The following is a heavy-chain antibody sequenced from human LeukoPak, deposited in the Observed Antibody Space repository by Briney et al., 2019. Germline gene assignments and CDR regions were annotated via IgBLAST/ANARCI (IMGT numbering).Heavy chain of an antibody. V-gene: IGHV3-23*01. D-gene: IGHD3-3*01. CDR1: GFTFNNYA. J-gene: IGHJ4*02. CDR3: ARNRFNLFSYYFEY. Sequence: GGSLRLSCAASGFTFNNYAMSWVRQAPGMGLDWVSVISDSGRYTYYADSVKGRFTISRDNSQNTVSLQMNSLRAEDTAVYYCARNRFNLFSYYFEYWGQGTLVTVPS. CDR2: ISDSGRYT.